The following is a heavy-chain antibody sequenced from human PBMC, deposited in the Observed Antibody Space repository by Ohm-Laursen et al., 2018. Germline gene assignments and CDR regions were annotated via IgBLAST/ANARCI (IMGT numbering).Heavy chain of an antibody. J-gene: IGHJ4*02. V-gene: IGHV1-8*01. D-gene: IGHD2-2*02. CDR1: GYTFSSYD. CDR2: MNPNSGNT. Sequence: SVKVSCKASGYTFSSYDINWVRQATGQGLEWMGWMNPNSGNTGYAQKFQGRVTMTRNTSISTAYMELSSLRSEDTAVYYCARDYCSSTSCYTNYWGQGTLVTVSS. CDR3: ARDYCSSTSCYTNY.